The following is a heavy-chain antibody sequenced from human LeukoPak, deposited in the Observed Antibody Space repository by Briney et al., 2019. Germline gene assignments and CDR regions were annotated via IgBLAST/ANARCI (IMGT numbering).Heavy chain of an antibody. V-gene: IGHV1-46*01. J-gene: IGHJ4*02. Sequence: GASVKVSCKASGYTFTSYYMHWVRQAPGQGLEWMGIINPSGGSTSYAQKFQGRVTMTRDMSTSTVYMELSSLRSEDTAVYYCASAAHCTNGVCYRGDLDYWGQGTLVTVSS. D-gene: IGHD2-8*01. CDR2: INPSGGST. CDR1: GYTFTSYY. CDR3: ASAAHCTNGVCYRGDLDY.